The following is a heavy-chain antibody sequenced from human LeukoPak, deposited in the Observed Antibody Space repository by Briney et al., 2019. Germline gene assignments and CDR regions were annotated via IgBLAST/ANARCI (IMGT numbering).Heavy chain of an antibody. V-gene: IGHV4-4*07. D-gene: IGHD3-3*01. Sequence: PSETLSLTCTVSGGSISSYYWSWIRQPAGKGLEWIGRIYTSGSTNYNPPLKSRVTMSVDTSKNQFSLKLSSVTAADTAVYYCARENSHYDFWSGTYYFDYWGQGTLVTVSS. J-gene: IGHJ4*02. CDR1: GGSISSYY. CDR2: IYTSGST. CDR3: ARENSHYDFWSGTYYFDY.